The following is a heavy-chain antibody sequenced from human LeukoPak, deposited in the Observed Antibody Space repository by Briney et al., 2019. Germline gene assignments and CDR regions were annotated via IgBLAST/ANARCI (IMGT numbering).Heavy chain of an antibody. V-gene: IGHV1-69*02. CDR1: GGTFSSYT. D-gene: IGHD6-6*01. CDR3: ARWEYSSSSYRFDP. Sequence: SVKVSCKASGGTFSSYTISWVRQAPGQGLEWTGRIIPILGIANYAQKFQGRVTITADKSTSTAYMELSSLRSEDTAVYYCARWEYSSSSYRFDPWGQGTLVTVSS. CDR2: IIPILGIA. J-gene: IGHJ5*02.